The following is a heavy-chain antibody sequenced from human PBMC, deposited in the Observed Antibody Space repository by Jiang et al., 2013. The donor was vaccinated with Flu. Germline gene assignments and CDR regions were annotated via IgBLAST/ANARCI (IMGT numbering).Heavy chain of an antibody. V-gene: IGHV4-39*07. CDR3: ASQHWDHGFGEFIICPT. CDR2: IYYSGST. D-gene: IGHD3-10*01. CDR1: GGSISSENSY. Sequence: GPGLVKPSETLSLSCTVSGGSISSENSYWGWIRQPPGKGLEWIGSIYYSGSTYYNPSLKSRVTISVDTSKKQFSLKLSSVTAADTAVYYCASQHWDHGFGEFIICPTGGQGTLVTVSS. J-gene: IGHJ4*02.